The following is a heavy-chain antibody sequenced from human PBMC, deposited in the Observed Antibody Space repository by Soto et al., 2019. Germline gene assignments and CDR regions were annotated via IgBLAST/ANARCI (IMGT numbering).Heavy chain of an antibody. J-gene: IGHJ6*02. CDR2: ISYDGSNK. D-gene: IGHD5-18*01. CDR3: AKDATVDTAMVITPAYYYYGMDV. Sequence: GGSLRLSCAASGFTFSSYGMHWVRQAPGKGLEWVAVISYDGSNKYYADSVKGRFTISRDNSKNTLYLQMNSLRAEDTAVYYCAKDATVDTAMVITPAYYYYGMDVWGQGTTVTVSS. V-gene: IGHV3-30*18. CDR1: GFTFSSYG.